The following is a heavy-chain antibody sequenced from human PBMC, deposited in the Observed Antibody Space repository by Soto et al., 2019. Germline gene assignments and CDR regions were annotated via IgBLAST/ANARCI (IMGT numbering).Heavy chain of an antibody. CDR3: AKDLAATTVTSPYYYYGMDV. Sequence: PGGSLRLSCAASGFTFSNYWMNWVRQSPGKGLEWVANINRGGSDKYYVDSVKGRFTVSRDNAKNTLYLQMNSLRAEDTAVYYCAKDLAATTVTSPYYYYGMDVWGQGTTVTVSS. CDR2: INRGGSDK. D-gene: IGHD4-17*01. V-gene: IGHV3-7*03. CDR1: GFTFSNYW. J-gene: IGHJ6*02.